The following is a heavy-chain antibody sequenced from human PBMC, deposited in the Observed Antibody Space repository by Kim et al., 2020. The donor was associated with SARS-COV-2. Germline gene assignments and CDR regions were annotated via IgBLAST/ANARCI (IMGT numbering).Heavy chain of an antibody. D-gene: IGHD6-13*01. CDR3: ARDRSPSSLDF. Sequence: TNYAQKLQRRVTMTTDTSTRTAYMELKSLRSDDTAVYYCARDRSPSSLDFWGQGTLVTVSS. V-gene: IGHV1-18*01. J-gene: IGHJ4*02. CDR2: T.